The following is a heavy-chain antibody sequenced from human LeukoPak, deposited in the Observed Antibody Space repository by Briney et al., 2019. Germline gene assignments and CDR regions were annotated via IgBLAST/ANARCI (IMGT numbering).Heavy chain of an antibody. J-gene: IGHJ4*02. CDR3: ARHVEHAAYFHH. V-gene: IGHV4-4*07. CDR1: GVSISDFH. CDR2: ITNSGDA. D-gene: IGHD1/OR15-1a*01. Sequence: ASETLSLTCTVAGVSISDFHWSWLRQSPEKGLEWIGGITNSGDANYNPSLESRLAMSAETTKRQLSLRVTSVTDADTAVYYCARHVEHAAYFHHWGQGILVTVSS.